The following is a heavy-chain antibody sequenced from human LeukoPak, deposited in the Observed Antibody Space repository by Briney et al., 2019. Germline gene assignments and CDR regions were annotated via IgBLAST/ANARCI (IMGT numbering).Heavy chain of an antibody. J-gene: IGHJ4*02. CDR3: AKEFDSSSYHCDY. V-gene: IGHV3-23*01. CDR2: ITASGGST. CDR1: GFTFSTYA. D-gene: IGHD3-22*01. Sequence: PGGSLRLSCAASGFTFSTYAMSWVRQAPGKGLEWVSVITASGGSTSYADSVKGRFTISRDNSKNTLYLQMNSLGAEDTAMYYCAKEFDSSSYHCDYWGQGTLVTVSS.